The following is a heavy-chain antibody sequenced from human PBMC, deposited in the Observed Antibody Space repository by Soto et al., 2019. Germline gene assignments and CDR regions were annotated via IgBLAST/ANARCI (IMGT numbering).Heavy chain of an antibody. D-gene: IGHD3-10*01. CDR1: VFSLSPSGMC. CDR3: STMVRGDNFFDI. V-gene: IGHV2-70*01. J-gene: IGHJ3*02. CDR2: IDWDDDK. Sequence: GPTLVNPTQPLTLTCTFSVFSLSPSGMCVSWIRQPPGKALEWLALIDWDDDKYYSTSLKTRLTISKDTSKNQVVLTMTNMDPVDTATYYCSTMVRGDNFFDIWGQGTMVTVSS.